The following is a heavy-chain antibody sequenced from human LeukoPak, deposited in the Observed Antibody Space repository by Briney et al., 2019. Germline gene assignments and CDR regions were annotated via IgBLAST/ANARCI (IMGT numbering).Heavy chain of an antibody. CDR1: GFTFSSYS. CDR2: IRYDGSNK. Sequence: GGSLRLSCAASGFTFSSYSMHWVRQAPGKGLEWVAFIRYDGSNKYYADSVKGRFTISRDNSKNTLYLQMNSLRAEDTAVYYCAKDRDYDSSGYYGYYFDYWGQGTLVTVSS. J-gene: IGHJ4*02. CDR3: AKDRDYDSSGYYGYYFDY. V-gene: IGHV3-30*02. D-gene: IGHD3-22*01.